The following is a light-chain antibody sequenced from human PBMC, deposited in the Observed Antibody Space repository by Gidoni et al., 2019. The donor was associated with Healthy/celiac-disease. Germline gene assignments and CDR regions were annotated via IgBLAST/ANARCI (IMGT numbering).Light chain of an antibody. Sequence: EIVLTQSPGTLSLSPGERATLSCRASQSVSSSYLDWYQQKPGQAPRLLIYGASSRATGIPDRCSGSGSGTDFTLTISRLEPEDFAVYYCQQYGSSPITFGQXTRLEIK. V-gene: IGKV3-20*01. J-gene: IGKJ5*01. CDR3: QQYGSSPIT. CDR2: GAS. CDR1: QSVSSSY.